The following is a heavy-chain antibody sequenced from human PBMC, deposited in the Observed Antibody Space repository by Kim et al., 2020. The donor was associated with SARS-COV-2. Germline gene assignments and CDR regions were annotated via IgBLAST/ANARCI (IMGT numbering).Heavy chain of an antibody. J-gene: IGHJ6*02. CDR1: GGSISSYY. CDR3: ARDRGSSWYGGLRYGMDV. D-gene: IGHD6-13*01. V-gene: IGHV4-59*01. CDR2: IYYSGST. Sequence: SETLSLTCTVSGGSISSYYWSWIRQPPGKGLEWIGYIYYSGSTNYNPSLKSRVTISVDTSKNQFSLKLSSVTAADTAVYYCARDRGSSWYGGLRYGMDVCGQGTTVTVSS.